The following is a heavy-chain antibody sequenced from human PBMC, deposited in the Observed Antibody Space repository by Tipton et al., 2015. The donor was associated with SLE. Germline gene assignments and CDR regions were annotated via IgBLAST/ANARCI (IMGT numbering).Heavy chain of an antibody. V-gene: IGHV4-38-2*01. Sequence: LRLSCAVSGYSISSGYCWGWIRQPPGKGLEWIGNIYYSGSTNYNPSLKSRVSISVDTSKNQFSLKMNSVTAADTAVYYCAKGGITMRHNWFDPWGQGTLVTVSS. D-gene: IGHD3-22*01. J-gene: IGHJ5*02. CDR2: IYYSGST. CDR1: GYSISSGYC. CDR3: AKGGITMRHNWFDP.